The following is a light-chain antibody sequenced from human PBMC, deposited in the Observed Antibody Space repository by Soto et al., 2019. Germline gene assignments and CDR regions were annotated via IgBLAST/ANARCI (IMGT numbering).Light chain of an antibody. CDR3: GSWDSSLSAYV. J-gene: IGLJ1*01. CDR2: DDD. Sequence: VLTQPPSVSAAPGQRVTISCSGSRSNIGGNSVSWYQQLPGTAPKLLIYDDDKRPSGIPDRFSGSKSGTSATLGITGFQTGDGADYYCGSWDSSLSAYVFGTGTKVTVL. V-gene: IGLV1-51*01. CDR1: RSNIGGNS.